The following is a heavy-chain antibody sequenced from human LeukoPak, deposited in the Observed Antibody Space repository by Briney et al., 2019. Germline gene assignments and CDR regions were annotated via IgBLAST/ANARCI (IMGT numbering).Heavy chain of an antibody. Sequence: GASVKVSCKASGYTFTSHGISWVRQAPGQGLEWMGWISTYNGDTDYAQKLQGRVTLTSDTSTNTAYMEVRSLRSDDTAVYYCARDSGWYLDFDYWGQGTLVTVSS. J-gene: IGHJ4*02. V-gene: IGHV1-18*01. CDR3: ARDSGWYLDFDY. D-gene: IGHD6-19*01. CDR1: GYTFTSHG. CDR2: ISTYNGDT.